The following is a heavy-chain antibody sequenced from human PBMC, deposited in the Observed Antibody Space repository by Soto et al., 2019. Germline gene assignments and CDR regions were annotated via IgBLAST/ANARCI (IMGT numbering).Heavy chain of an antibody. D-gene: IGHD2-2*01. J-gene: IGHJ6*03. CDR1: GGSFSGYY. V-gene: IGHV4-34*01. Sequence: SETLSLTCAVYGGSFSGYYWSWIRQPPGKGLEWIGEINHSGSTNYNPSLKSRVTISVDTSKNQFSLKLSSVTAADTAVYYCARVASPLNYYYYYYMDVWGKGTTVTVSS. CDR3: ARVASPLNYYYYYYMDV. CDR2: INHSGST.